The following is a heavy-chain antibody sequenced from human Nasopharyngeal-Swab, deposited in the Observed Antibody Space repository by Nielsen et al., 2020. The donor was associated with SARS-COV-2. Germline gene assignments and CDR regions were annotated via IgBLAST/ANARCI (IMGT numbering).Heavy chain of an antibody. CDR2: INWNGGST. Sequence: GGSLRLSCAASGFTFDDYGMSWVRQAPGKGLEWVSGINWNGGSTGYADSVKGRFTISRDNAKNSLYLQMNSLRAEDTAVYYCAREKSIDEVRVTAMPYYFDYWGQGTLVTVSS. V-gene: IGHV3-20*04. CDR1: GFTFDDYG. CDR3: AREKSIDEVRVTAMPYYFDY. J-gene: IGHJ4*02. D-gene: IGHD2-21*02.